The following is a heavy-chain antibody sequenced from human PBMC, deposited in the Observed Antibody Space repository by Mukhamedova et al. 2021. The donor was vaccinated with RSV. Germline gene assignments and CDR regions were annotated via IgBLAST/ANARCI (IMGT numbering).Heavy chain of an antibody. CDR2: INPNSGGT. J-gene: IGHJ4*02. CDR3: ARDRSRGVIAAADHFDY. D-gene: IGHD6-13*01. V-gene: IGHV1-2*02. Sequence: GWINPNSGGTNYAQKFQGRVTMTRDTSISTAYMELSRLRSDDTAVYYCARDRSRGVIAAADHFDYWGQGTLVTGSS.